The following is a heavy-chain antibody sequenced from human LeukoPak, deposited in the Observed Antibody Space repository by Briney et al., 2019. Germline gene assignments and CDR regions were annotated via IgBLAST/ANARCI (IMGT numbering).Heavy chain of an antibody. J-gene: IGHJ4*02. D-gene: IGHD4-11*01. CDR3: ARVYRSSYWVHYYFDY. CDR1: GGSISSGGYY. Sequence: SETLSLTCTVSGGSISSGGYYWSWIPQPPGKGLEWIGYIYYSGSTYYNPPLKRRVTISVDTSKNPFSLKLSSVTAADTAVYYCARVYRSSYWVHYYFDYWGQGTLVTVSS. CDR2: IYYSGST. V-gene: IGHV4-31*03.